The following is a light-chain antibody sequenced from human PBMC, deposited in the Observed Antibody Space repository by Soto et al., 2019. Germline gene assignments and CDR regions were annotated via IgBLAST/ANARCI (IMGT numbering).Light chain of an antibody. CDR3: CSYAGSSTLGV. V-gene: IGLV2-23*02. CDR2: EVS. J-gene: IGLJ1*01. Sequence: QSARTQPASVSGSPGQSITISCTGTSSDVGSYNLVSWYQHHPGKAPKLMIYEVSKRPSGVSNRFSGSRSGNTASLTISGLQADDEADYYCCSYAGSSTLGVFGTGTKVTVL. CDR1: SSDVGSYNL.